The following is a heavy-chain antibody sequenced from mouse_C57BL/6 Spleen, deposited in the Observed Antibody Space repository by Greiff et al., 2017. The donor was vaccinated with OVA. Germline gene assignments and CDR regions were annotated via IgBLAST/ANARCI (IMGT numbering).Heavy chain of an antibody. J-gene: IGHJ3*01. V-gene: IGHV1-61*01. CDR3: ASQGGSVGWLDY. D-gene: IGHD1-3*01. CDR2: IYPSDSAT. Sequence: QVQLQQPGAELVRPGSSVKLSCKASGYTFTSYWMDWVKQRPGQGLEWIGNIYPSDSATHYNQKFKGKATLTVDKSSSTAYMQLSSLTSEDSAVYYCASQGGSVGWLDYWGQGTTVTVSA. CDR1: GYTFTSYW.